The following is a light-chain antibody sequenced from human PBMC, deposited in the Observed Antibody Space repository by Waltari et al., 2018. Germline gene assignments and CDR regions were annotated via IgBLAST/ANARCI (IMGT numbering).Light chain of an antibody. CDR3: QQYLSLPYT. CDR2: AAS. V-gene: IGKV1-33*01. J-gene: IGKJ2*01. Sequence: DIQMTQSPSSLSASVGDKVTITCQASQDIGNYLNWYQQKPGKAPNLLIHAASNLEGGVPSRFSGRGSGTHFPFTISSLQPGDFATYYCQQYLSLPYTFGQGTILDI. CDR1: QDIGNY.